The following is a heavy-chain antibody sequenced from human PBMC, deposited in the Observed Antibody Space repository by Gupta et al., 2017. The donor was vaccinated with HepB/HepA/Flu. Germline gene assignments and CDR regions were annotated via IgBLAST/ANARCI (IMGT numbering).Heavy chain of an antibody. CDR2: IIPILGIA. D-gene: IGHD6-6*01. CDR3: ASRNSSSSVSYYYGMDV. CDR1: GGTFSSYA. V-gene: IGHV1-69*04. J-gene: IGHJ6*02. Sequence: QVQLVQSGAEVKKPGSSVKVSCKASGGTFSSYAISWVRQAPGQGLERMGRIIPILGIANYAQKFQGSVTITADKSTSTAYMELSSLRSEDTAVYYCASRNSSSSVSYYYGMDVWGQGTTVTVSS.